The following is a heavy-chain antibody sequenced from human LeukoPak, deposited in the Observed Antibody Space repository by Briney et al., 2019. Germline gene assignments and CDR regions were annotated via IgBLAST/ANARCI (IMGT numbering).Heavy chain of an antibody. Sequence: PGGSLRLSCAASGFTFSSYAMSWVRQAPGKGLEWVSAISSSGGSTYYADSVKGRFTISRDNSKNTLYLQMNSLRAEDTAVYYCAKGPRKLPIAVAGWMDYWGQGTLVTVSS. CDR3: AKGPRKLPIAVAGWMDY. J-gene: IGHJ4*02. CDR2: ISSSGGST. D-gene: IGHD6-19*01. CDR1: GFTFSSYA. V-gene: IGHV3-23*01.